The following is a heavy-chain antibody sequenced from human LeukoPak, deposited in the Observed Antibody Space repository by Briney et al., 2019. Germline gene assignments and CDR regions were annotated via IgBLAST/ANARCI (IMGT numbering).Heavy chain of an antibody. CDR3: ARDPRHQYYGSGSYYFDH. J-gene: IGHJ4*02. D-gene: IGHD3-10*01. Sequence: QPGGSLRLSCAASGFTFSSYAMHWVRQAPGKGLEWVAVISYDGSNKYYADSVKGRFTISRDNSKNTLYLQMNSLRAEDTAVYYCARDPRHQYYGSGSYYFDHWGQGTLVIVSS. CDR1: GFTFSSYA. V-gene: IGHV3-30*04. CDR2: ISYDGSNK.